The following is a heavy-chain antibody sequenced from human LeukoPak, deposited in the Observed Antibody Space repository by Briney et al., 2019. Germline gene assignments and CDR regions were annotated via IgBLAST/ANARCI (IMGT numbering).Heavy chain of an antibody. J-gene: IGHJ4*02. Sequence: GGSLRLSCAASGFTFSSYWMHWVRQGPGKGLVWVSRIKSDGSSTSYADSVKGRFTISRDNAKNTLYLQMNSLRDEDTAVYYCGRGVGTAAAADYWGQGTLVTVSS. CDR1: GFTFSSYW. CDR2: IKSDGSST. CDR3: GRGVGTAAAADY. D-gene: IGHD2-2*01. V-gene: IGHV3-74*01.